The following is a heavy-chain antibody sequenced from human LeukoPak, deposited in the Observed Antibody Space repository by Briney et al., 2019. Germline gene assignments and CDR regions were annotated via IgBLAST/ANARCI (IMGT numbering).Heavy chain of an antibody. CDR3: AGSRYGSGSYSFDY. Sequence: PSETLSLTCTVSGGSISSYYWSWIRQPPGKGLEWIGYIYYSGSTNYNPSLKSRVTISVDTSKNQFSLKLSSVTAADTAVYYCAGSRYGSGSYSFDYWGQGTLVTVSS. J-gene: IGHJ4*02. CDR1: GGSISSYY. V-gene: IGHV4-59*01. CDR2: IYYSGST. D-gene: IGHD3-10*01.